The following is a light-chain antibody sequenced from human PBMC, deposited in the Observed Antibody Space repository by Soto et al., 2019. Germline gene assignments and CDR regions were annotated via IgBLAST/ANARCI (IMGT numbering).Light chain of an antibody. CDR3: CSHTTTSSALQV. CDR2: GVS. CDR1: SSDVGGYNY. V-gene: IGLV2-11*01. J-gene: IGLJ1*01. Sequence: QSALTQPRSVSGSPGQSVTISCTGTSSDVGGYNYWYQCHPDKVPKLIIFGVSKRPSGVPDRFSGSKSGNTASLTISGLQAEDEADYFCCSHTTTSSALQVFGTGTKVTVL.